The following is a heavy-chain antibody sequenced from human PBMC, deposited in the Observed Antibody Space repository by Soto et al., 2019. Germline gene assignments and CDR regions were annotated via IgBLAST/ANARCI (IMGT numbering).Heavy chain of an antibody. V-gene: IGHV4-34*01. CDR1: GGSFNGYY. CDR3: ATYYFDSSGYYPLFDY. J-gene: IGHJ4*02. D-gene: IGHD3-22*01. Sequence: PSETLSLTCAVYGGSFNGYYWSWIRQPPGKGLEWIGEINHSGSTNYNPSLKSRVTISVDTSKNQFSLKLSSVTAADTAVYYCATYYFDSSGYYPLFDYWGQGTLVTVSS. CDR2: INHSGST.